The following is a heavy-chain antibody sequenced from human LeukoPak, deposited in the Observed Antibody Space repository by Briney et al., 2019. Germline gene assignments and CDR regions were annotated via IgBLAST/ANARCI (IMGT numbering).Heavy chain of an antibody. Sequence: SETLSLTCAISGGSISGTPYYWGWIRQPPGKGLEWIGSIYYSGSTYYHPSLKSRLTISVDTSKNQFSLKLSSVTAADTAVYYCARASTIFGHFAYWGRETLVTVSS. D-gene: IGHD3-3*01. CDR1: GGSISGTPYY. V-gene: IGHV4-39*07. CDR2: IYYSGST. J-gene: IGHJ4*02. CDR3: ARASTIFGHFAY.